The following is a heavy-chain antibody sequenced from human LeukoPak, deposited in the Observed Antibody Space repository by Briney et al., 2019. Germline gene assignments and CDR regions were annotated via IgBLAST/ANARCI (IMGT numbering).Heavy chain of an antibody. D-gene: IGHD6-13*01. J-gene: IGHJ4*02. CDR1: GFTFSSIA. CDR3: AKGIAAAGTYYFDY. CDR2: ISGSGGST. V-gene: IGHV3-23*01. Sequence: GGSLRLSCAASGFTFSSIAMSWVRQAPGKGLEWVSAISGSGGSTYYADSVKGRFTISRDNSKNTLYLQMNSLRAEDTAVYYCAKGIAAAGTYYFDYWGQGTLVTVSS.